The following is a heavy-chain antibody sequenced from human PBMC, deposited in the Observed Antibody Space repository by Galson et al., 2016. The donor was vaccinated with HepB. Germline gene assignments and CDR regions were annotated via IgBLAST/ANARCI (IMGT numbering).Heavy chain of an antibody. J-gene: IGHJ4*02. CDR2: IWYDGSNK. CDR3: AVSSGWRPEFDY. V-gene: IGHV3-33*01. Sequence: SLRLSCAASGFTFSSYGMHWVRQAPGKGLEWAAVIWYDGSNKYYADSVKGRFTISRDNSKNTLYLQMNSLRAEDTAVYYCAVSSGWRPEFDYWGQGTLVTVSS. D-gene: IGHD6-19*01. CDR1: GFTFSSYG.